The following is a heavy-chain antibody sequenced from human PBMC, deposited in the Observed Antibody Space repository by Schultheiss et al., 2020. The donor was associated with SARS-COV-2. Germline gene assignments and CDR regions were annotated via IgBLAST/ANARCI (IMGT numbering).Heavy chain of an antibody. CDR1: GYTFTSYG. D-gene: IGHD3-22*01. V-gene: IGHV1-2*02. J-gene: IGHJ4*02. CDR2: INPHSGGT. Sequence: ASVKVSCKASGYTFTSYGISWVRQAPGQGLEWMGWINPHSGGTNFAQKFQGRVTMTRDTSISTAYMELSRLRSDDTAVYYCAAAGWYDSSGYYYYWGQGTLVTVSS. CDR3: AAAGWYDSSGYYYY.